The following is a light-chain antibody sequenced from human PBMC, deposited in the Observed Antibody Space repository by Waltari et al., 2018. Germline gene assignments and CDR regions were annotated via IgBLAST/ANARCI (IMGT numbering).Light chain of an antibody. CDR2: DVT. CDR3: SSFSGTATEVI. J-gene: IGLJ2*01. Sequence: QSALTQPASVSGSPGQSITISCIGTRSDIGGYAFVSWYQQHPDKVPQLLIHDVTNRPSGVSDRFSGSKSGNTAALTISGLQAEDEADYSCSSFSGTATEVIFGGGTRLTVL. V-gene: IGLV2-14*03. CDR1: RSDIGGYAF.